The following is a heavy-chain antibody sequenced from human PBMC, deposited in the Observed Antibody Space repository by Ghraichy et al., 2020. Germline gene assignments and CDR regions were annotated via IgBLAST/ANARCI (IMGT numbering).Heavy chain of an antibody. CDR1: GGPISSYY. Sequence: SETLSLTCTVSGGPISSYYWSWIRQAPGKGLEWIGYIHYSGTTSYSPSLKSRVTLSVDTSKYQFSLKLTSVTSADTAVYYCATTLFWGQGILVTVSS. CDR2: IHYSGTT. V-gene: IGHV4-59*01. J-gene: IGHJ4*02. D-gene: IGHD3-9*01. CDR3: ATTLF.